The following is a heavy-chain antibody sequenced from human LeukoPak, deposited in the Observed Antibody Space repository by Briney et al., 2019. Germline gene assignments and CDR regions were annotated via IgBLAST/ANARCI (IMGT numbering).Heavy chain of an antibody. Sequence: GESLKISCKGSGYSFTSYWISWVRQMPGKGLEWMGRIDPSDSYTNYSPSFQGHVTISADKSISTAYLQWSSLKASDTAMYYCARGEGSHSPNYYYYGMDVWGKGTTVTVSS. J-gene: IGHJ6*04. D-gene: IGHD1-26*01. CDR2: IDPSDSYT. CDR1: GYSFTSYW. CDR3: ARGEGSHSPNYYYYGMDV. V-gene: IGHV5-10-1*01.